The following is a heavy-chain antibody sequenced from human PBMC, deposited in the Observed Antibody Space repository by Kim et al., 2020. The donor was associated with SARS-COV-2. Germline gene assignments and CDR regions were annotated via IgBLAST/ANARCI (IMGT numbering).Heavy chain of an antibody. CDR2: ISSTGTI. D-gene: IGHD2-2*02. V-gene: IGHV3-48*02. CDR1: GFSFSTYS. Sequence: GGSLRLSCAASGFSFSTYSMDWVRQAPGKGPEWVSYISSTGTIQYADSVKDRFTISRDNAKYSPYLQMNSLRDEDTAVYYCAREFPYHYFEYWCQGALVT. J-gene: IGHJ4*02. CDR3: AREFPYHYFEY.